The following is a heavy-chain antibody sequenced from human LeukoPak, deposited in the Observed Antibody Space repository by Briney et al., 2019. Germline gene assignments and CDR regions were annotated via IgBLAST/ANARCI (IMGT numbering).Heavy chain of an antibody. J-gene: IGHJ4*02. CDR2: ISRNGGST. CDR1: GFTFSTHG. V-gene: IGHV3-64D*09. Sequence: GGSLRLFRSASGFTFSTHGFHWVRQARGKGLEYVSAISRNGGSTNYADSVKGRFTISRENSKNTLFLQMNSLRLEDTAIYHCVKVAHCSGGSCYLWAASDHWGQGALVTVSS. D-gene: IGHD2-15*01. CDR3: VKVAHCSGGSCYLWAASDH.